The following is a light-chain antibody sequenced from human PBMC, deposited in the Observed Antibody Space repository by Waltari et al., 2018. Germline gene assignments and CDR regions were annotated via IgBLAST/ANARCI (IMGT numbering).Light chain of an antibody. V-gene: IGKV1-39*01. CDR3: QQRSNWPQT. Sequence: DIQMTQSPSSLSASVGDRVTITCRASQSISSYLNWYQQKPGKSPKPLIYAPFSLQGGVPSRFSGSGSGTDFTLTISSLEPEDFAVYYCQQRSNWPQTFGQGTKLEIK. CDR1: QSISSY. CDR2: APF. J-gene: IGKJ2*01.